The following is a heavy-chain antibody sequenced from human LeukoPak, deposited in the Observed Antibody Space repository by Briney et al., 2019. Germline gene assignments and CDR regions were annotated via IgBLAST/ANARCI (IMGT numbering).Heavy chain of an antibody. D-gene: IGHD6-19*01. J-gene: IGHJ4*02. V-gene: IGHV3-23*01. CDR3: TNGDGGWYPIDS. Sequence: PGASLRLSCAASGCTFKEYGMSWVRQAPGKGLEWVSTINDNGANTHYADSVKGRSTISRGSSKNTLFLQMNSLSADDTARYYGTNGDGGWYPIDSWGQGTLIIVSS. CDR1: GCTFKEYG. CDR2: INDNGANT.